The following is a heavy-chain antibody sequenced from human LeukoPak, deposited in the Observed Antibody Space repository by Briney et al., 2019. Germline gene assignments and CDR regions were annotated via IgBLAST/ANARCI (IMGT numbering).Heavy chain of an antibody. CDR1: GVSISSSNSY. J-gene: IGHJ4*02. D-gene: IGHD3-10*01. CDR3: ARGGDRSFDY. CDR2: INHSGST. V-gene: IGHV4-39*07. Sequence: SETLSLTCTVSGVSISSSNSYWGWIRQPPGKGLEWIGEINHSGSTNYNPSLKSRVTISVDTSKNQFSLKLSSVTAADTAVYYCARGGDRSFDYWGQGTLVTVSS.